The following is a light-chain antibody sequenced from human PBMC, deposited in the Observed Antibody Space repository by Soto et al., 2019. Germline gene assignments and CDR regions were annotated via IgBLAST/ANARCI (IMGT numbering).Light chain of an antibody. V-gene: IGLV2-23*02. CDR2: DVN. J-gene: IGLJ2*01. CDR1: RSDVGSHNL. Sequence: QSVLTQPASVSGSPGQSITISCTGTRSDVGSHNLVSWYQKDPGKAPKIKNYDVNKRPSGVSKSFSGSKSGNTASLTIFGFQAEDEADYYCCSYAGSSTVVFGGGTKVTVL. CDR3: CSYAGSSTVV.